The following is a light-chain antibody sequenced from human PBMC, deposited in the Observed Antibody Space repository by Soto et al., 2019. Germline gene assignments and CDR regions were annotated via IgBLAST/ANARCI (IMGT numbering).Light chain of an antibody. CDR3: QQYGSSRT. CDR1: QSVSSSY. Sequence: EIVLTQSPGTLSLSPGERATLSCSASQSVSSSYLAWYQQKPGQAPRLLIYGAFSRATGIPDRFSGSGSGTDFTLTISRLEPEDFAVYYCQQYGSSRTFGQGTKVEIK. J-gene: IGKJ1*01. CDR2: GAF. V-gene: IGKV3-20*01.